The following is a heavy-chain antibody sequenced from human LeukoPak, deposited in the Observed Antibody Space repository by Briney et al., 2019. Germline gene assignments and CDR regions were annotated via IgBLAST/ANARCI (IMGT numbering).Heavy chain of an antibody. Sequence: RALVKVSCKASGYTFTSYFMHWVRQAPGQGLEWMGIINPSGGSTSYAQKFQGRVTMTRDTSTSTVYMELSSLRSEDTAVYYCARQGSSWFDYWGQGTLVTVSS. J-gene: IGHJ4*02. CDR3: ARQGSSWFDY. CDR1: GYTFTSYF. CDR2: INPSGGST. V-gene: IGHV1-46*01. D-gene: IGHD6-13*01.